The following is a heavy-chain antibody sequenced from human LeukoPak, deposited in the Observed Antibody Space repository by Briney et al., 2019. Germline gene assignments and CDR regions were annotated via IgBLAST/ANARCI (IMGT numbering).Heavy chain of an antibody. D-gene: IGHD6-19*01. CDR3: AKCSKQWLARVAFDI. V-gene: IGHV1-24*01. CDR2: FDPEDGET. Sequence: ASVKVSCKVSGYTLTELSMHWVRQAPGKGLEWMGGFDPEDGETIYAQKFQGRVTMTEDTSTDTAYMELSSLRSEDTAVYYCAKCSKQWLARVAFDIWGQGTMVTVSS. CDR1: GYTLTELS. J-gene: IGHJ3*02.